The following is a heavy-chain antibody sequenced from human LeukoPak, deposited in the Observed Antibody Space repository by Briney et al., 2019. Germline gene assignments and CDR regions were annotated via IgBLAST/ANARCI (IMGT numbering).Heavy chain of an antibody. J-gene: IGHJ4*02. CDR1: GFTFISYG. CDR2: ISYDGSNK. D-gene: IGHD3-10*01. CDR3: AKDLRLLWFGELFEA. Sequence: GGSLRLSCAASGFTFISYGMHWVRQAPGKGLEWVAFISYDGSNKYYADSVKGRFTISRDNSKNTLYLQMNSLRAEDTAVYYCAKDLRLLWFGELFEARGQGTLVTVSS. V-gene: IGHV3-30*18.